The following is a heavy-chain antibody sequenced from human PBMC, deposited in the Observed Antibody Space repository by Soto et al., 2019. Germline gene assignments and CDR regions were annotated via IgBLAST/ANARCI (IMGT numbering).Heavy chain of an antibody. CDR3: ARRGSGSYYDY. Sequence: EVQLLESRGGLVQPGGSLRLSCAASGFTFSSYAMRWVRQAPGKGLEWVSDISGSGGSTYYADSVKGRFTISRDNSKNTLYLQMISLRAEDTAVYYCARRGSGSYYDYWGQGTLVTVSS. CDR2: ISGSGGST. D-gene: IGHD1-26*01. CDR1: GFTFSSYA. J-gene: IGHJ4*02. V-gene: IGHV3-23*01.